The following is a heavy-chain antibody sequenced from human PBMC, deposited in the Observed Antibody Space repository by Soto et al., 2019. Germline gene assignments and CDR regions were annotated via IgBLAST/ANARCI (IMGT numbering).Heavy chain of an antibody. J-gene: IGHJ4*02. CDR2: IKSKTDGGTT. D-gene: IGHD3-3*01. Sequence: GGSLRLSCAASGFTFSNAWMNWVRQAPGKGLEWVGRIKSKTDGGTTDYAAPVKGRFTISRDDSKNTLYLQMNSLKTEDTAVYYCTTDRGLITIFGVVIIPGSGDSPDYWGQGTLVTVSS. CDR3: TTDRGLITIFGVVIIPGSGDSPDY. V-gene: IGHV3-15*07. CDR1: GFTFSNAW.